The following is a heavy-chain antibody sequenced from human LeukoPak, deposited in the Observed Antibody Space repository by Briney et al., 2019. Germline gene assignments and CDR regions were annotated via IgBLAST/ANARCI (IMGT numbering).Heavy chain of an antibody. J-gene: IGHJ4*02. CDR1: GFVFSTYG. V-gene: IGHV3-33*01. D-gene: IGHD5-18*01. CDR3: ARGGSDTAMAHDY. Sequence: GGSLRLSCAASGFVFSTYGMHWVRQAPGKGLEWVAVIWSHGNTKKYADSVTGRFTISRDNSKNTLYLEMNTLRAEDTAVYFCARGGSDTAMAHDYWGQGTLVTVSS. CDR2: IWSHGNTK.